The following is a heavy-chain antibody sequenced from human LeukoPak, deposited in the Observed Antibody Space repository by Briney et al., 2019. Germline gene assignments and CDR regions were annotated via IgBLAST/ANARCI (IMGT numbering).Heavy chain of an antibody. Sequence: ASVKVSCKASGYTFTGYFMHWVRQAPGQGLEWMGRVNPTSNSTSYAQKFQGRVTMTWDTSISTAYMELSRLTSADPAVYYCARAVKDTSAWYSAYWGQGPLVTVSS. J-gene: IGHJ4*02. CDR3: ARAVKDTSAWYSAY. D-gene: IGHD6-19*01. V-gene: IGHV1-2*06. CDR2: VNPTSNST. CDR1: GYTFTGYF.